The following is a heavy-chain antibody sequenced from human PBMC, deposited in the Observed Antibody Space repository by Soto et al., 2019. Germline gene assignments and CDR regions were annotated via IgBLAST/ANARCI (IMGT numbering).Heavy chain of an antibody. D-gene: IGHD6-19*01. CDR1: GFTFSSFS. CDR2: IPYDGSSK. Sequence: QVQLVESGGGVVQPGGSLRLSCVASGFTFSSFSLHWVRQAPGKGLEWLALIPYDGSSKYNADSVKGRFTISRENSNNTLYLQLSSLRPDDTAVYYCARTTAVAGTPEFDYWGQGALVTVSS. CDR3: ARTTAVAGTPEFDY. J-gene: IGHJ4*02. V-gene: IGHV3-30-3*01.